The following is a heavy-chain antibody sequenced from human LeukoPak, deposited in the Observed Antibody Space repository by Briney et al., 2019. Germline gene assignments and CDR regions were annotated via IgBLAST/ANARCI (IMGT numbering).Heavy chain of an antibody. CDR1: GFTFSRYT. Sequence: GGSLRLSCAASGFTFSRYTMNWVRQAPGEGLEWVSYISSSSSTIYYADSVKGRFIISRDNAKNSLYLQMNSLRAEDTAVYYCARDRTPYYGDYEGAFDIWGQGTMVTVSS. CDR3: ARDRTPYYGDYEGAFDI. J-gene: IGHJ3*02. D-gene: IGHD4-17*01. CDR2: ISSSSSTI. V-gene: IGHV3-48*04.